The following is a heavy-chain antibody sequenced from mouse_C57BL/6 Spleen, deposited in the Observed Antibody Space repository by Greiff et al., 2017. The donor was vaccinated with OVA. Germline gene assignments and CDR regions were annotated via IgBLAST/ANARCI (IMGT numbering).Heavy chain of an antibody. J-gene: IGHJ1*03. CDR3: TRPTTVVPRYFDV. V-gene: IGHV1-15*01. CDR1: GYTFTDYE. CDR2: IDPETGGT. Sequence: QVQLKESGAELVRPGASVTLSCKASGYTFTDYEMHWVKQTPVHGLEWIGAIDPETGGTAYNQKFKGKAILTADKSSSTAYMELRSLTSEDSAVYYCTRPTTVVPRYFDVWGTGTTVTVSS. D-gene: IGHD1-1*01.